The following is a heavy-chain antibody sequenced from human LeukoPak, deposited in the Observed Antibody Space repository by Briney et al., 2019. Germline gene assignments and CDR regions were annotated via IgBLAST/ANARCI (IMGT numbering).Heavy chain of an antibody. Sequence: PGRSLRLSCAASGFTFDDYAMHWVRQAPGKGLEWVSGISWNSGSIGYADSVKGRFTISRDNAKNSLYLQMNSLRAEDMALYYCGYGTTSYDAFDIWGLGTMVTDSS. J-gene: IGHJ3*02. D-gene: IGHD3-16*01. CDR2: ISWNSGSI. V-gene: IGHV3-9*03. CDR3: GYGTTSYDAFDI. CDR1: GFTFDDYA.